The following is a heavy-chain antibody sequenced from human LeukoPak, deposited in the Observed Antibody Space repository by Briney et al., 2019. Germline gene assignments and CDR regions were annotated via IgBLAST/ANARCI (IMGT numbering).Heavy chain of an antibody. CDR3: ARVCRDSSGYGAFDI. Sequence: GGSLRLSCAASGFTFSSYEMNWVRQAPGKGLEWVSYISSSGSLIYYADSVKGRFTISRDNAKNSLYLQMNSLRDEDTAVYYCARVCRDSSGYGAFDIWGQGTMVTVSS. V-gene: IGHV3-48*03. CDR1: GFTFSSYE. CDR2: ISSSGSLI. J-gene: IGHJ3*02. D-gene: IGHD3-22*01.